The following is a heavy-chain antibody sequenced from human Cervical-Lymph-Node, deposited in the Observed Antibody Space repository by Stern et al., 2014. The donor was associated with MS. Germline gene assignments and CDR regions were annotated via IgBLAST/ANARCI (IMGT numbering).Heavy chain of an antibody. Sequence: VQLVQSGGGVVQPGTSLRLSCAASGFTFSSYGMHWVRQAPGKGLEWVALAWYDGSTAYYTNSVKGRFTISRDNSKNTQSLQMNSLTAEDTAVYYCARGHIPYAYNYLFDYWGQGTLVTVSS. J-gene: IGHJ4*02. CDR2: AWYDGSTA. V-gene: IGHV3-33*01. CDR1: GFTFSSYG. CDR3: ARGHIPYAYNYLFDY. D-gene: IGHD5-24*01.